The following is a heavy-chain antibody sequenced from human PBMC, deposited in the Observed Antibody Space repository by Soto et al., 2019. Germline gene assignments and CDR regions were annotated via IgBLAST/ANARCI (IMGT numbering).Heavy chain of an antibody. CDR2: IFYLGSS. Sequence: PSETLSLTCTVSGDSIISSDFYWGWVRQPPGKGLEWIGSIFYLGSSYYNPSLKIRVTMSVDTSKNQFSLRLRSVTAADTALYFCARHSLALRKNNWFDPWGQGIMVTVSS. D-gene: IGHD3-3*02. V-gene: IGHV4-39*01. CDR3: ARHSLALRKNNWFDP. J-gene: IGHJ5*02. CDR1: GDSIISSDFY.